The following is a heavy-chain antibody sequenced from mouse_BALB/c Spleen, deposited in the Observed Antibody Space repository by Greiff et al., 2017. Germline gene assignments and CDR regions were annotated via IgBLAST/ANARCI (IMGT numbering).Heavy chain of an antibody. J-gene: IGHJ3*01. Sequence: EVKLVESGPELVKPGASVKVSCKASGYAFTSYNMYWVKQSHGKSLEWIGYIDPYNGGTSYNQKFKGKATLTVDKSSSTAYMHLNSLTSEDSAVYYCARGDGYYTWFAYWGQGTLVTVSA. V-gene: IGHV1S135*01. CDR3: ARGDGYYTWFAY. CDR2: IDPYNGGT. CDR1: GYAFTSYN. D-gene: IGHD2-3*01.